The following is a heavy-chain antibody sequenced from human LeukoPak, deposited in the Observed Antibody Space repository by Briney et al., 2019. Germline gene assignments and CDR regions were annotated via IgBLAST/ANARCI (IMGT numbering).Heavy chain of an antibody. CDR1: GFTFSSYS. V-gene: IGHV3-21*01. CDR2: ISSSSSYI. CDR3: ARVQPEGSSSWYGGFYYYYYMDV. Sequence: GGSLRLSCAASGFTFSSYSMNWVRQAPGKGLEWVSSISSSSSYIYYADSVKGRFTISRDSAKNSLYLQMNSLRAEDTAVYYCARVQPEGSSSWYGGFYYYYYMDVWGKGTTVTVSS. J-gene: IGHJ6*03. D-gene: IGHD6-13*01.